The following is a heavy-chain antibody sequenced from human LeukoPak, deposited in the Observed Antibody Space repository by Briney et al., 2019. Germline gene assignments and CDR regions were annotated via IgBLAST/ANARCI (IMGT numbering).Heavy chain of an antibody. CDR2: IYYSGST. J-gene: IGHJ4*02. Sequence: SETLSLTCTVSGGSISSYYWSWIRQPPGTGLEWIGYIYYSGSTNYNPSLKSRVTISVDTSKNQFSLKLSSVTAADTAVYYCARGGSGYSYGLFDYWGQGTLVTVSS. CDR3: ARGGSGYSYGLFDY. V-gene: IGHV4-59*01. CDR1: GGSISSYY. D-gene: IGHD5-18*01.